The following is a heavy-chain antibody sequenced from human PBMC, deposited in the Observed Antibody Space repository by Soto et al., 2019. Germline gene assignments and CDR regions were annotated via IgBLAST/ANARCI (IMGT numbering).Heavy chain of an antibody. D-gene: IGHD2-21*02. V-gene: IGHV3-30-3*01. CDR3: ARDHYCGGDCLEVFGDFDI. CDR2: ISYDGSNK. Sequence: PGGSLRLSCAASGFTFSSYAMHWVRQAPGKGLEWVAVISYDGSNKYYADSVKGRFTISRDNSKNTLYLQMNSLRAEDTAVYYCARDHYCGGDCLEVFGDFDIWGQGTTVTVSS. CDR1: GFTFSSYA. J-gene: IGHJ3*02.